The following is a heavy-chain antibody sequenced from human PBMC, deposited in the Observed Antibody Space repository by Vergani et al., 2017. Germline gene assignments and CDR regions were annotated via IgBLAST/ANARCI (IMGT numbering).Heavy chain of an antibody. D-gene: IGHD3-10*01. Sequence: EVHLAESGGGLVQSGGSLRLSCAASGFTFSSYSMNWVRQAPGKGLEGVSYIYSSGRTIYYADAVKGRFTISRDNAKNSLYLQMNSLRAEDTAIYYCARDPMVRVVTSPTCFDYWGQGTLVTVSS. CDR2: IYSSGRTI. J-gene: IGHJ4*02. CDR1: GFTFSSYS. CDR3: ARDPMVRVVTSPTCFDY. V-gene: IGHV3-48*01.